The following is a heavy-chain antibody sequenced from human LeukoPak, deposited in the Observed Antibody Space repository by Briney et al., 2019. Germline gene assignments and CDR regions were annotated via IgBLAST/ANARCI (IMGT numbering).Heavy chain of an antibody. V-gene: IGHV3-23*01. CDR3: AKADKGYCSGGSCYSGGY. CDR1: GFTFSSYA. D-gene: IGHD2-15*01. Sequence: GGSLRLSCAASGFTFSSYAMSWVRQAPGKGLEWVSAISGSGGSTYYADSVKGRFTISRDNSKNTLYVQMNSLRAEDTAVYYCAKADKGYCSGGSCYSGGYWGQGTRVTVSS. CDR2: ISGSGGST. J-gene: IGHJ4*02.